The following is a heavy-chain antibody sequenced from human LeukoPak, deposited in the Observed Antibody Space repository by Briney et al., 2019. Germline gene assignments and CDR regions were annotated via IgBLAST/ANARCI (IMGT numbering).Heavy chain of an antibody. J-gene: IGHJ5*02. V-gene: IGHV4-30-2*01. CDR3: ASSSSWYDRSWFDP. CDR1: GGSISSGGYY. CDR2: IYHSGST. D-gene: IGHD6-13*01. Sequence: SQTLSLTCTVSGGSISSGGYYWSWIRQPPGKGLEWIGYIYHSGSTYYNPSLKSRVTISVDRSKNQFSLKLSSVTAADTAVYYCASSSSWYDRSWFDPWGQGTLVTVSS.